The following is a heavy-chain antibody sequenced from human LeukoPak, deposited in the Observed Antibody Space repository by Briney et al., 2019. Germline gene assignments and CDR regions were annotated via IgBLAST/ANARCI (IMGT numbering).Heavy chain of an antibody. CDR2: ISGSGGST. Sequence: PGGSLRLSCAASGFTFSSYAMSWVRQAPGKGLEWVSAISGSGGSTYYADSVKGRFTISRDNSKNTLSLQMNSPRVEDTAVYYCAKDRGDYGGSFDFWGQGALVTVSS. J-gene: IGHJ4*02. V-gene: IGHV3-23*01. CDR3: AKDRGDYGGSFDF. D-gene: IGHD4-17*01. CDR1: GFTFSSYA.